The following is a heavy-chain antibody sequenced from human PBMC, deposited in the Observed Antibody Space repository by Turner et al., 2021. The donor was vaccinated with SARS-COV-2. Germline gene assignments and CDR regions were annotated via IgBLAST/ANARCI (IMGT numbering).Heavy chain of an antibody. D-gene: IGHD3-16*01. CDR3: ARHFPGGWAVNL. CDR1: GYSFTSYW. Sequence: VQLVQSGAEVKKPGESLRISCKGSGYSFTSYWISWVRQMPGKGLEWMGRIAPSVSYTNYSPSFQGHVTISADKSISTAYLQWSSLKASDTAMYYCARHFPGGWAVNLWGQGTLVTVSS. J-gene: IGHJ5*02. CDR2: IAPSVSYT. V-gene: IGHV5-10-1*01.